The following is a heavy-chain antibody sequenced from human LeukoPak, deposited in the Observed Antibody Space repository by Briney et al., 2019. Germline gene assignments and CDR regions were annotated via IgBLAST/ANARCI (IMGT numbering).Heavy chain of an antibody. V-gene: IGHV4-59*01. CDR1: GGSISSYY. CDR3: ARAFSGSGSYYSEMLYYYYYMDV. J-gene: IGHJ6*03. D-gene: IGHD3-10*01. CDR2: IYYSGNT. Sequence: SETLSLTCTGSGGSISSYYWSWIRQPPGKGLEWIGYIYYSGNTKYNPSLKSRVTISVDTSKNQISLKLNSVTAADTAVYYCARAFSGSGSYYSEMLYYYYYMDVWGKGTTVTISS.